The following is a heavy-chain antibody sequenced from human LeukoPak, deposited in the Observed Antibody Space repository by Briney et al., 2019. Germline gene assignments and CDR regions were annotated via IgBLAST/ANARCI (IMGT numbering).Heavy chain of an antibody. CDR3: ARDRAGWYDDYYCYMDV. CDR2: FNWNGGST. J-gene: IGHJ6*03. V-gene: IGHV3-20*04. CDR1: GFTLGGYG. D-gene: IGHD6-19*01. Sequence: GGSLRLSCAASGFTLGGYGMRWVRPTPGEGLEWVSGFNWNGGSTGYADSVKGRFTISRDNAKNSLYLQMNSLRAEDAALYYCARDRAGWYDDYYCYMDVWGKGTTVTVSS.